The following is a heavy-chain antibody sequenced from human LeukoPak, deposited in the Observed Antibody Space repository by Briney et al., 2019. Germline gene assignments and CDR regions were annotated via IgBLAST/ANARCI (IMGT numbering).Heavy chain of an antibody. J-gene: IGHJ4*02. CDR3: AHTRDGYSYGY. V-gene: IGHV2-70*12. Sequence: SGPTLVNPTQTLTLTCTFSGLSLSTNGMCVSWIRQPPGKALEWLARIDWDDNKYYSTSLKTRLTISKDTSKNQVVLTMSNMDPVDTATYYCAHTRDGYSYGYWGQGTLVTVSS. CDR2: IDWDDNK. D-gene: IGHD5-24*01. CDR1: GLSLSTNGMC.